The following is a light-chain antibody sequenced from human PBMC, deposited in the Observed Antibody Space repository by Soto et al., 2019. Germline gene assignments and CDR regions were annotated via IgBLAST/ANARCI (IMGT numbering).Light chain of an antibody. V-gene: IGLV2-8*01. CDR2: EIN. CDR3: SSFAGSNNFPYV. CDR1: ISDVGAYDY. Sequence: QSALTQPPSSSGSPGQAVAIFCTGTISDVGAYDYVSWYQQHPGKAPKLMIYEINKRPSGVPDRFSGSKSGNTASLTVSGLQAEDEADYYCSSFAGSNNFPYVFGTGTKVTV. J-gene: IGLJ1*01.